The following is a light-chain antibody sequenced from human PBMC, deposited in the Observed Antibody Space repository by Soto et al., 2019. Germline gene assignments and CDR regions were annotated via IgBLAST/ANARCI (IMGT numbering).Light chain of an antibody. J-gene: IGKJ1*01. CDR2: VAS. CDR1: QSINRY. CDR3: QQTYSTWT. Sequence: DIQMTQSPSSLSASVGDRVTITCRASQSINRYLNWYQQKPGRAPKVLIYVASNLQSGVPSRFSGSGSGTDFTLTIDNLQPEDFATYYCQQTYSTWTFGQGTKVEIK. V-gene: IGKV1-39*01.